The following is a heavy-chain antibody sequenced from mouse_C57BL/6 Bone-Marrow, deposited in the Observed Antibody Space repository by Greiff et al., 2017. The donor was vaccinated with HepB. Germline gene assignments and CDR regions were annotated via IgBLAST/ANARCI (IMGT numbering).Heavy chain of an antibody. CDR2: IHPNSGST. CDR3: APDSSGYRAMDY. Sequence: VQLQQSGAELVKPGASVKLSCKASGYTFTSYWMHWVKQRPGQGLEWIGMIHPNSGSTNYNEKFKSKATLTVDKSSSTAYMQLSSLTSEDSAVYYCAPDSSGYRAMDYWGQGTSVTVSS. D-gene: IGHD3-2*02. J-gene: IGHJ4*01. CDR1: GYTFTSYW. V-gene: IGHV1-64*01.